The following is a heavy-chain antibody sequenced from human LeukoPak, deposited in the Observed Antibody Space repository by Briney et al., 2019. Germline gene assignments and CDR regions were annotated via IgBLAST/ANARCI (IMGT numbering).Heavy chain of an antibody. Sequence: PGESLQISCKGSGFSFTSYWIGWVRQMPGKGLEWMGIIYPSDSDTTYSPSFQGQVTISADKSISTAYLQWSSLKASDTAIYYCARRELGILYYFDYWGQGTLVTVSS. CDR1: GFSFTSYW. V-gene: IGHV5-51*01. D-gene: IGHD7-27*01. J-gene: IGHJ4*02. CDR2: IYPSDSDT. CDR3: ARRELGILYYFDY.